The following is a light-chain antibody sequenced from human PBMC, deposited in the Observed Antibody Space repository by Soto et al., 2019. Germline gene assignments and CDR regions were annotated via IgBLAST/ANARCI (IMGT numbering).Light chain of an antibody. CDR3: MQGTHWPPYT. CDR1: QSLAYSDGNTY. V-gene: IGKV2-30*01. CDR2: KVS. Sequence: DVVMTQSPLSLPVTLGQPASISCRSSQSLAYSDGNTYLNWFQQRPGQSPRRLIYKVSNRASGVPVRFSGSGSGSDFTLKISRVEAEDVGVYYCMQGTHWPPYTFGQGTELEIK. J-gene: IGKJ2*01.